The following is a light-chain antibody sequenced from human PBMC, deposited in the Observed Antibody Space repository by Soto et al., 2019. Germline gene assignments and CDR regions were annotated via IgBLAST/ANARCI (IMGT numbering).Light chain of an antibody. V-gene: IGLV2-14*01. J-gene: IGLJ1*01. CDR2: ASS. CDR1: SSDVGGYNY. CDR3: SSYTSGTTLYV. Sequence: QSVLTQPASVSGSPGQSITISCTGTSSDVGGYNYVSWYQHHAGKAPRLMIYASSNRPSGVSHRFSGSRSGNTASQTISGLQAEDEADYYCSSYTSGTTLYVFGTGTKLTVL.